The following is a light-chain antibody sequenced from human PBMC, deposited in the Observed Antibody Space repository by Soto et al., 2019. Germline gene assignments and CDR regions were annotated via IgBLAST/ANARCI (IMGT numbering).Light chain of an antibody. CDR2: LEGSGSY. Sequence: QPVLTQSSSASASLGSSVKLTCTLSSGHSTYIIAWHQQQPGKAPRYLMKLEGSGSYNRGSGVPDRFSGSSSGADRYLTISNLQFEDAADYYCETWDSNTRVFGGGTKVTVL. J-gene: IGLJ3*02. CDR1: SGHSTYI. V-gene: IGLV4-60*02. CDR3: ETWDSNTRV.